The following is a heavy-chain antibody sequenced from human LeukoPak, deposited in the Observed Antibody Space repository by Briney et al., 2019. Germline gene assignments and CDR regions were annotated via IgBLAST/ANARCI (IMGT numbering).Heavy chain of an antibody. J-gene: IGHJ4*02. V-gene: IGHV3-74*01. CDR1: GFTFSGYW. CDR3: ARQSYYYDSSGYYHDY. Sequence: PGGSLRLSCAASGFTFSGYWMHWVRQVPGKGLLWVSRINTDGSSTTYADSVKGRFTISRDNTKNTLYLQVNSLRAEDTAVYYCARQSYYYDSSGYYHDYWGQGTLVTVPS. CDR2: INTDGSST. D-gene: IGHD3-22*01.